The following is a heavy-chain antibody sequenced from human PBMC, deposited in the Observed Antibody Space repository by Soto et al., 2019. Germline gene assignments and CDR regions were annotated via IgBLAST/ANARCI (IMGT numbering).Heavy chain of an antibody. V-gene: IGHV4-30-2*01. CDR2: IFHSGST. Sequence: SETLSLTCAVSGGSISSGGYSWNWIRQPPGKGLEWIGYIFHSGSTYYNPSLKSRVTISVDGSKNHFSLELSSVTAADTAVYYCARVSGSYYYGMDVWGQGTTVTVSS. J-gene: IGHJ6*02. CDR1: GGSISSGGYS. CDR3: ARVSGSYYYGMDV. D-gene: IGHD1-26*01.